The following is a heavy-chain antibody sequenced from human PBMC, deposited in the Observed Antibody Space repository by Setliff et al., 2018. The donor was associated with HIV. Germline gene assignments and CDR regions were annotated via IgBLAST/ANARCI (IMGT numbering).Heavy chain of an antibody. CDR1: GGSIRNYY. CDR3: SRGSYYMDV. D-gene: IGHD3-16*01. V-gene: IGHV4-59*08. J-gene: IGHJ6*03. Sequence: PSETLSLTCTVSGGSIRNYYWNWIRQPPGKRLEWIGYIHSSGSTIYSASLKSRVSISVDTSKNQVSLRLSSVTAADTAVYHCSRGSYYMDVWGKGTTVTVSS. CDR2: IHSSGST.